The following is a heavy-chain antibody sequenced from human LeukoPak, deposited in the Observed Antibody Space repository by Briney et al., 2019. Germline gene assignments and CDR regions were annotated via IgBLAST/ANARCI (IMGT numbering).Heavy chain of an antibody. J-gene: IGHJ4*02. CDR3: ARRALYGDYLIDY. Sequence: SETLSLTCTVSGGSISSYHWSWIRQPAGKGLEWIGRIYTSGSTNYNPSLKSRVTMSVDTSKNQFSLKLSSVTAADTAVYYCARRALYGDYLIDYWGQGTLVTVSS. V-gene: IGHV4-4*07. D-gene: IGHD4-17*01. CDR1: GGSISSYH. CDR2: IYTSGST.